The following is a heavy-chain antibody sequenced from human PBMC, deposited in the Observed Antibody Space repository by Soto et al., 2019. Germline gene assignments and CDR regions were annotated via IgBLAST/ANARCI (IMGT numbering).Heavy chain of an antibody. CDR1: GFAFSDHQ. CDR3: ARDSGRGWSNFDY. Sequence: GGSLRLSCSASGFAFSDHQMDWVRQAPGKGLEWVGRSRNKANSYTTQYATSVKGGFSISRDDSKDSVYLQMDSLKTEDTAVYYCARDSGRGWSNFDYWGQGALVTVSS. CDR2: SRNKANSYTT. J-gene: IGHJ4*02. D-gene: IGHD6-19*01. V-gene: IGHV3-72*01.